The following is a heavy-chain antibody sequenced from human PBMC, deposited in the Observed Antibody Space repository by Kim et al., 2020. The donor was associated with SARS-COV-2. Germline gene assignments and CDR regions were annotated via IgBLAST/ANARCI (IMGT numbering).Heavy chain of an antibody. CDR1: GGSISSYY. CDR3: ARATRPIYNYGDWSPDAFDI. D-gene: IGHD4-17*01. V-gene: IGHV4-59*13. J-gene: IGHJ3*02. Sequence: SETLSLTCTVSGGSISSYYWSWIRQPPGKGLEWIGYIYYSGSTNYNPSLKSRVTISVDTSKNQFSLKLSSVTAADTAVYYCARATRPIYNYGDWSPDAFDIWGQGTMVTVSS. CDR2: IYYSGST.